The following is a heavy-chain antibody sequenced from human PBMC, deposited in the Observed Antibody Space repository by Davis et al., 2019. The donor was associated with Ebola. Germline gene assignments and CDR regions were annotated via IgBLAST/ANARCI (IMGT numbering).Heavy chain of an antibody. D-gene: IGHD3-10*01. Sequence: MPGGSLRLSCAVYGGSFSGYYWSWIRQPPGKGLEWIGEINHSGSTNYNPSLKSRVTISVDTSKNQFSLKLSSVTAADTAVYYCARTVLWFGELLSHWFDPWGQGTLVTVSS. J-gene: IGHJ5*02. CDR1: GGSFSGYY. V-gene: IGHV4-34*01. CDR2: INHSGST. CDR3: ARTVLWFGELLSHWFDP.